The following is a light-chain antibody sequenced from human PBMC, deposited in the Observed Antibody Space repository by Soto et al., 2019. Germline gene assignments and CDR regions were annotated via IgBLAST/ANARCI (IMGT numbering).Light chain of an antibody. CDR3: CSYANGNTLL. CDR2: EVS. J-gene: IGLJ2*01. V-gene: IGLV2-14*01. CDR1: SSDVGGYNY. Sequence: QSALTQPASVSGSPGQSITISCTGTSSDVGGYNYVSWYQQHPGKAPKLMIYEVSNRPSGVSNRFSGSKSGNTASLTISGLQTEDDSHYYCCSYANGNTLLFGGGTKLTVL.